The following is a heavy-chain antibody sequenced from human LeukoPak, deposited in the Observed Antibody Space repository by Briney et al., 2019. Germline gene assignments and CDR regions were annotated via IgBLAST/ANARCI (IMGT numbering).Heavy chain of an antibody. Sequence: PSETLSLTCAVYGGSFSGYYWSWIRQPPGKGLELIGEINHSGSTNYNPSLKSRVTISVDTSKNQFSLKLSSVTAADTAVYYCARRSIVVVVAATPFDYWGQGALVTVSS. CDR2: INHSGST. CDR3: ARRSIVVVVAATPFDY. D-gene: IGHD2-15*01. V-gene: IGHV4-34*01. J-gene: IGHJ4*02. CDR1: GGSFSGYY.